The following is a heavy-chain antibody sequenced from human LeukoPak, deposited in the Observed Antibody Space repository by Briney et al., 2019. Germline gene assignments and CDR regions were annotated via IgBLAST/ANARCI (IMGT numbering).Heavy chain of an antibody. V-gene: IGHV3-30-3*01. D-gene: IGHD3-16*01. CDR1: GFTFSSYA. J-gene: IGHJ4*02. CDR2: ISYDGSNK. CDR3: ARPLFYREGGVTFDY. Sequence: QPGRSLRLSCAASGFTFSSYAMHWVRQAPGKGLEWVAVISYDGSNKYYADSVKGRFTISRDNSKNTLYLQMNSLRAEDTAVYYCARPLFYREGGVTFDYWGQGTLVTVSS.